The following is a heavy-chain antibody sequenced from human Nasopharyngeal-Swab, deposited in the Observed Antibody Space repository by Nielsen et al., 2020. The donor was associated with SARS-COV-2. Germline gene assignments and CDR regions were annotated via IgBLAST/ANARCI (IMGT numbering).Heavy chain of an antibody. Sequence: SETLSLTCTVSGGSITGYYWSWIRQPPGKGLEWIGSIYNSGSTNYSPALKSRVSTSVDTSKNQFSLQLSSVTAADTAVYYCVRSSSWYYFDYWAQGTQVTVSS. CDR2: IYNSGST. V-gene: IGHV4-59*12. CDR1: GGSITGYY. CDR3: VRSSSWYYFDY. J-gene: IGHJ4*02. D-gene: IGHD6-13*01.